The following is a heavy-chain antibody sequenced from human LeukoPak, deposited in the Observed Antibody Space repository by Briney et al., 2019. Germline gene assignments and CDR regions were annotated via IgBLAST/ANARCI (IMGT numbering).Heavy chain of an antibody. CDR2: INPNSGGT. V-gene: IGHV1-2*02. J-gene: IGHJ4*02. D-gene: IGHD6-19*01. Sequence: GGSLRLSCVASGFTFSYNGMHWVRQAPGQGLEWMGWINPNSGGTNYAQKFQGRVTMTRDTSISTAYMELSRLRSDDTAVYYCARDHKWGYSSGWYFYWGQGTLVTVSS. CDR1: GFTFSYNG. CDR3: ARDHKWGYSSGWYFY.